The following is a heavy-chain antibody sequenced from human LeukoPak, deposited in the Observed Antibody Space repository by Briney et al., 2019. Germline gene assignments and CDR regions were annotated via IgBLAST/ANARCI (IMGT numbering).Heavy chain of an antibody. D-gene: IGHD6-19*01. CDR3: ARDPTGRTVADTNRYGLDV. CDR2: IHVSGST. CDR1: GGSFSSGGYS. J-gene: IGHJ6*02. V-gene: IGHV4-30-2*01. Sequence: SETLSLTCAVSGGSFSSGGYSWNWIRQPPGEGLEWIGNIHVSGSTYYNPSLKSRVTISVDRSKNQFSLKLSSVTAADTAVYYCARDPTGRTVADTNRYGLDVWGQGTTVTVSS.